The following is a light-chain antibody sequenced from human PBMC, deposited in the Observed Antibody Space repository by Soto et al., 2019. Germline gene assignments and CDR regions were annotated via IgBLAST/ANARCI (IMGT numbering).Light chain of an antibody. CDR3: QQSYITHT. V-gene: IGKV1-39*01. Sequence: DIQMTQSPSSLSASVGDRVTITCRASQSISTYLNWYQQKPGKAPNLLIYAASSLQSGVPSRFRGSGSGTDFTLTISSLQPEDFATYYCQQSYITHTFGQGTKLDIK. CDR1: QSISTY. CDR2: AAS. J-gene: IGKJ2*01.